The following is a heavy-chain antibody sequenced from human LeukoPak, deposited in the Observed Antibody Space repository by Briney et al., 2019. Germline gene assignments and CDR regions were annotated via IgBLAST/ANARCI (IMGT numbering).Heavy chain of an antibody. V-gene: IGHV1-2*02. Sequence: ASVKVSCKASGYTFTGYYMHWVRQAPGQGLEWMGWINPNSGGTNYAQKFQGRVTMTRDTSISTAYMELSRLRSDDTAVYYCARDHSTDYYYYMDVWGKGTTVTVSS. CDR3: ARDHSTDYYYYMDV. CDR1: GYTFTGYY. J-gene: IGHJ6*03. CDR2: INPNSGGT. D-gene: IGHD2-21*01.